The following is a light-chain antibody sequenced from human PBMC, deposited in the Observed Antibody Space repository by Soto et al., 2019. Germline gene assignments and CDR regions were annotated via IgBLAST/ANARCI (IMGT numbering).Light chain of an antibody. CDR3: QLRSDWRIT. V-gene: IGKV3-11*01. J-gene: IGKJ5*01. CDR2: DTS. CDR1: QSFGNS. Sequence: EIVLTQSPATLSLSPGARASLSCRASQSFGNSLAWYQHKPGQAPRLLISDTSNRATGIPARFSGSGSGTDFTLTISSLEPDDFAVYYCQLRSDWRITFGQGTRLEIK.